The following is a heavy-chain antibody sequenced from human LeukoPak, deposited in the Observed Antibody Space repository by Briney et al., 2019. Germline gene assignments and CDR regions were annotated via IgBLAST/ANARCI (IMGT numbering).Heavy chain of an antibody. V-gene: IGHV1-46*01. Sequence: GASVKVPSKASGSTFTSYYMHWVRQAPGQGLEWMGITNPSGGNTIYPQKFQGRVTMTRDTSTSTVYMKLSSLRTEDRPVYYFARYPATLQYYYDSSGYYYFDYWGQGTLLSVSS. D-gene: IGHD3-22*01. J-gene: IGHJ4*02. CDR2: TNPSGGNT. CDR1: GSTFTSYY. CDR3: ARYPATLQYYYDSSGYYYFDY.